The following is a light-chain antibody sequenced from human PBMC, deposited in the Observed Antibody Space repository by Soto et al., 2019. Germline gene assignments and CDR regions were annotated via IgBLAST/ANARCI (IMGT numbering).Light chain of an antibody. V-gene: IGKV1-5*01. CDR1: QSISSW. Sequence: DIQITQSPSTLSASVGDRVTITCRASQSISSWLAWYQQKPGKAPKLLIYDASSLESGVPSRFSGSGSGTEFTLTITSLQPDDSATYYCQQYSTYWTFGLGTKVDIK. CDR2: DAS. CDR3: QQYSTYWT. J-gene: IGKJ1*01.